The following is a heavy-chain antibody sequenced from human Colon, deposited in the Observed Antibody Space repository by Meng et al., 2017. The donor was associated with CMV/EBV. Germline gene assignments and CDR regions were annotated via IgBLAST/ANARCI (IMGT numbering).Heavy chain of an antibody. CDR1: GFTFSSYT. D-gene: IGHD2-21*02. V-gene: IGHV3-21*01. J-gene: IGHJ4*02. CDR2: ISGGNTYI. Sequence: GGSLRLSCVASGFTFSSYTMNWVRQPPGKGLEWVSSISGGNTYIYYADSVKGRFTISRDNAKNSLYLQMTNVSAEDTAVYFCARAAIPVISAAELGSWGQGTLVTVSS. CDR3: ARAAIPVISAAELGS.